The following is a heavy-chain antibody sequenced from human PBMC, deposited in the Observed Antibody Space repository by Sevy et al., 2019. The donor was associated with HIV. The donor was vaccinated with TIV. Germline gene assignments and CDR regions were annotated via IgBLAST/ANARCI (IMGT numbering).Heavy chain of an antibody. CDR3: AKGLKRMYEGDAFDI. Sequence: GGSLRLSCAASGFTFSSYAMSWVRQAPGKGLEWVSAISGSGGSTYYADSVKGRFTISRDNSKNTLYLQMNSLRTEDTAVYYCAKGLKRMYEGDAFDIWGQGTMVTVSS. D-gene: IGHD2-8*01. CDR1: GFTFSSYA. J-gene: IGHJ3*02. V-gene: IGHV3-23*01. CDR2: ISGSGGST.